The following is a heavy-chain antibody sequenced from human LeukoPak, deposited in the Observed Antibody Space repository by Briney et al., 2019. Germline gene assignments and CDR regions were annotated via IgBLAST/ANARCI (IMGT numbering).Heavy chain of an antibody. CDR1: GGSFSGYY. Sequence: SETLSLTCAVYGGSFSGYYWSWIRQPPGKGLEWIGEINHSGSTNYNPSLKSRVTISVDTSKNQFSLKLSSVTAADTAVYYCARRIGGSYYYGSGSYYYFDYWGQGTLVTVSS. V-gene: IGHV4-34*01. CDR2: INHSGST. CDR3: ARRIGGSYYYGSGSYYYFDY. D-gene: IGHD3-10*01. J-gene: IGHJ4*02.